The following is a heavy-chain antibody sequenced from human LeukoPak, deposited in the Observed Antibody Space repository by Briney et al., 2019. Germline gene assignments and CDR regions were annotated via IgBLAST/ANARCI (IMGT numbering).Heavy chain of an antibody. CDR3: ARDPYSGGCWNYYYYYMDV. CDR2: ITSSSSYI. J-gene: IGHJ6*03. Sequence: GGSLRLSCAASGFTFSSYNMNWVRQAPGKGLEWVSSITSSSSYIYYADSVKGRFTISRDNAKNSLFLQMNSLTAEDTAVYYCARDPYSGGCWNYYYYYMDVWGKGTTVTISS. V-gene: IGHV3-21*01. CDR1: GFTFSSYN. D-gene: IGHD1-26*01.